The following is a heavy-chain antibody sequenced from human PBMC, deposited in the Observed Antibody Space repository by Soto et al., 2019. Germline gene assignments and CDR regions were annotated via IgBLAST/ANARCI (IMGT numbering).Heavy chain of an antibody. Sequence: LRLSCAASGFTFSSYWMHWVRQAPGKGLVWVSRINSDGSSTSYADSVKGGFTISRDNAKNTLYRQMNSLRAEDTAVYYCASTYYSASLDYWGKGTRGTSPQ. J-gene: IGHJ4*02. CDR1: GFTFSSYW. V-gene: IGHV3-74*01. D-gene: IGHD4-4*01. CDR2: INSDGSST. CDR3: ASTYYSASLDY.